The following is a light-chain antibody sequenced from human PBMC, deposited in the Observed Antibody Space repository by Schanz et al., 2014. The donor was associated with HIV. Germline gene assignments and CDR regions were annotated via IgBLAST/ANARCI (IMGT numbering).Light chain of an antibody. CDR3: ASYTSNRTVT. CDR1: SSDVGSYNL. CDR2: DVT. Sequence: QSALTQPASVSGSPGQSITISCTGTSSDVGSYNLVSWYQQLPGKAPKLMIYDVTTRPSGVSNRFSGSKSGNTASLTISGLQADDEDYYYCASYTSNRTVTFGGGTKLTVL. J-gene: IGLJ2*01. V-gene: IGLV2-14*02.